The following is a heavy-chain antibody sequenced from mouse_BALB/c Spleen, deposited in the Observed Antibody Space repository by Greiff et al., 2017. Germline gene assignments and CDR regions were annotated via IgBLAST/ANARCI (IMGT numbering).Heavy chain of an antibody. J-gene: IGHJ2*01. CDR3: ARHYGSSFDY. V-gene: IGHV5-9-3*01. Sequence: EVKVVESGGGLVKPGGSLKLSCAASGFTFSSYAMSWVRQTPEKRLEWVATISSGGSYTYYPDSVKGRFTISRDNAKNTLYLQMSSLRSEDTAMYYCARHYGSSFDYWGQGTTLTVSS. CDR2: ISSGGSYT. CDR1: GFTFSSYA. D-gene: IGHD1-1*01.